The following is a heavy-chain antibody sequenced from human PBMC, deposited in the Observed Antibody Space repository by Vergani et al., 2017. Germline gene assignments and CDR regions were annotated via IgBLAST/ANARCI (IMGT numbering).Heavy chain of an antibody. V-gene: IGHV5-51*01. CDR2: IYPGDSDT. Sequence: EVQLVQSGAEVKKPGESLKISCKGSGYSFTSYWIGWVRQLPGKGLEWMGIIYPGDSDTRYSPSFQGQVTISDDKSIRTPYLQWSSLKASDTAMYYCATTTGPSAYYDILALDYWGQGTLVTVSS. D-gene: IGHD3-9*01. CDR3: ATTTGPSAYYDILALDY. CDR1: GYSFTSYW. J-gene: IGHJ4*02.